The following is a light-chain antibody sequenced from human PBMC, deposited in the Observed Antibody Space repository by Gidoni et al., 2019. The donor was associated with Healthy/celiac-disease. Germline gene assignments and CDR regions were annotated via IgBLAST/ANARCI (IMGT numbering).Light chain of an antibody. CDR2: GNS. CDR3: QSYDSSLSGHYV. Sequence: QSVLTQPPSVSGAPGQRVTISCTGSRPNIGAGYDVHWYQQLPGTAPKLLIYGNSNRPSGVPDRFSGSKSGTSASLAITGLRAEDEAYYYCQSYDSSLSGHYVFGTGTKVTVL. CDR1: RPNIGAGYD. V-gene: IGLV1-40*01. J-gene: IGLJ1*01.